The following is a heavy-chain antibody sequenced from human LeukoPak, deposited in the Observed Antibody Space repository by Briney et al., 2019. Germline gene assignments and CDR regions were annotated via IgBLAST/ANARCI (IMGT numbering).Heavy chain of an antibody. Sequence: GGSLRLSCAASGFTFSSYAMSWVRQAPGKGLEWVSAISGSGGSTYYADSVKGRFTISRDNSKYTLYLQMNSLRAEDTAVYYCAKQDYCSSTSCFYYYYYMDVWGKGTTVTVSS. J-gene: IGHJ6*03. CDR2: ISGSGGST. CDR1: GFTFSSYA. CDR3: AKQDYCSSTSCFYYYYYMDV. D-gene: IGHD2-2*01. V-gene: IGHV3-23*01.